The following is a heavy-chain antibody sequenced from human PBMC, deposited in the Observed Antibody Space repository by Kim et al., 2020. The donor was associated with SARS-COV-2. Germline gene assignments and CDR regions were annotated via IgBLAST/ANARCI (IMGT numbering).Heavy chain of an antibody. CDR2: ISSSGSTI. Sequence: GGSLRLSCEASGFTFSNFEMNWVRQAPGKGLEWVSYISSSGSTIRYADSMKGRFTISRDNARNSLYLQMNNLRAEDTAVYYCARDRKSGYLEGSLDYWGQGTLVTVSS. D-gene: IGHD3-3*01. CDR1: GFTFSNFE. J-gene: IGHJ4*02. V-gene: IGHV3-48*03. CDR3: ARDRKSGYLEGSLDY.